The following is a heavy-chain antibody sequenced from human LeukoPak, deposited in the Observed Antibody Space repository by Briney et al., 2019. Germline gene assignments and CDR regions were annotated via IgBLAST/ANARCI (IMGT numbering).Heavy chain of an antibody. V-gene: IGHV3-15*01. Sequence: PGGSLRLSCAASGFTFNNAWMTWVRQAPGKGLEWVGRIKSRTDGGTTDYAAPVKGRFTISRDDSKNTVYLQMESLKPEDSAVYYCTTAPECGGDCHFYWGQGTLVTVSS. CDR3: TTAPECGGDCHFY. CDR1: GFTFNNAW. D-gene: IGHD2-21*02. J-gene: IGHJ4*02. CDR2: IKSRTDGGTT.